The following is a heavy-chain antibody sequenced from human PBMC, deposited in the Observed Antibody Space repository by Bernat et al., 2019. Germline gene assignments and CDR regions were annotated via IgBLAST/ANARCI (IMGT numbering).Heavy chain of an antibody. D-gene: IGHD2-15*01. J-gene: IGHJ3*02. CDR3: ARSCSGGSCYSDYAFDI. CDR1: GGSISSYY. V-gene: IGHV4-59*01. Sequence: QVQLQESGPGLVKPSETLSLTCTVSGGSISSYYWSWIRQPPGKGLEWIGYISYSGSTNYNPSLKSRVTISVDTSKNQFSLTLSSVTAADTAVYYCARSCSGGSCYSDYAFDIWGQGTMVTVSS. CDR2: ISYSGST.